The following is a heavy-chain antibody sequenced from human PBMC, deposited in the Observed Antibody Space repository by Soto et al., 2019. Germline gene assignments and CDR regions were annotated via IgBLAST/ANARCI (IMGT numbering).Heavy chain of an antibody. CDR2: IYYSGST. D-gene: IGHD1-26*01. CDR1: GGSISSGGYY. CDR3: ARVWGLQFLRGPKAGWFDP. J-gene: IGHJ5*02. Sequence: QVQLQESGPGLVKPSQTLSLTCTVSGGSISSGGYYWSWIRQHPGKGLEWIGYIYYSGSTYYNPSLKSRVTIPVDTSKNQFSLKLSSVTAADTAVYYCARVWGLQFLRGPKAGWFDPWGQGTLVTVSS. V-gene: IGHV4-31*03.